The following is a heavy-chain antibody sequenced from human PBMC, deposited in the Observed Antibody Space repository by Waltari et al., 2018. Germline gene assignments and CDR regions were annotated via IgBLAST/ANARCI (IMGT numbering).Heavy chain of an antibody. Sequence: EVQRVETGGGLIQPGGSRRLCGAASGFTVSSNYMSWVRQAPGKGLAWVSVIYSGGSTYYAASVKGRFTSSRDNSKNTLYLQRNSRRAEDTAVYYCARDHYGVWDLWGQGNLVTVSA. CDR3: ARDHYGVWDL. J-gene: IGHJ5*02. D-gene: IGHD4-17*01. CDR1: GFTVSSNY. V-gene: IGHV3-53*02. CDR2: IYSGGST.